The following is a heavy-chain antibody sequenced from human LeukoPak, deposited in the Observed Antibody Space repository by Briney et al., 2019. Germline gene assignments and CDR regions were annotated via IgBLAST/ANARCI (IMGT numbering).Heavy chain of an antibody. Sequence: ASVKVSCKASGYTLTSYDINWVRQATGQGLEWMGWMNPNSGNTGYAQKFQGRVTMTRNTSISTAYMELSSLRSEDTAVYYCARGRMVRGVIGYGMDVWGQGTTVTVSS. CDR1: GYTLTSYD. CDR3: ARGRMVRGVIGYGMDV. CDR2: MNPNSGNT. V-gene: IGHV1-8*01. D-gene: IGHD3-10*01. J-gene: IGHJ6*02.